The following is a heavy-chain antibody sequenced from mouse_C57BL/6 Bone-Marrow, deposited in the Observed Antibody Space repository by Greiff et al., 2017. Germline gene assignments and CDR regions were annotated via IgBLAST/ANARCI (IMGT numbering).Heavy chain of an antibody. J-gene: IGHJ2*01. CDR1: GYTFTSYW. CDR3: AIASHYYGSSYDY. CDR2: IHPSDSDT. V-gene: IGHV1-74*01. Sequence: VQLQQPGAELVKPGASVKVSCKASGYTFTSYWMHWVKQRPGQGLEWIGRIHPSDSDTNYNQKFKGKATLTVDESSSTAYMQLSSLTSEDSAVYYCAIASHYYGSSYDYWGQGTTLTVSS. D-gene: IGHD1-1*01.